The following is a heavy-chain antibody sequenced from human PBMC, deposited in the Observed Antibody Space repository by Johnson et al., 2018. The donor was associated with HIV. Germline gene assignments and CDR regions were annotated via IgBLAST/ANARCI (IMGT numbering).Heavy chain of an antibody. J-gene: IGHJ3*02. D-gene: IGHD3-22*01. CDR3: ARVDYDSRGYYLGDAFDI. CDR1: GFTVSSNY. V-gene: IGHV3-66*01. CDR2: SGSGGST. Sequence: EVQLVESGGGLVQPGGSLRLSCAASGFTVSSNYMSLVRQAPGKGLEWVSAISGSGGSTYYADSVKGRFTISRDNSKNTLYLQMNSLRAEDTAVYYCARVDYDSRGYYLGDAFDIWGQGTMVTVSS.